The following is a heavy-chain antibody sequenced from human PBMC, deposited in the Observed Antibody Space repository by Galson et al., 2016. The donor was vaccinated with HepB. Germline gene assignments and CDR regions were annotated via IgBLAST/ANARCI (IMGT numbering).Heavy chain of an antibody. CDR3: ARDTAVYARAGGRDV. CDR2: ISDNSGHI. J-gene: IGHJ4*02. Sequence: SLRLSCAASGFTFSTYSMNWVRQAPGKGLEWLSYISDNSGHIYYIDSVRGRCTITRDNAKNTLYLQMKSLRDEDTAVYYCARDTAVYARAGGRDVWGQGTLVIVSS. D-gene: IGHD2-8*01. CDR1: GFTFSTYS. V-gene: IGHV3-48*02.